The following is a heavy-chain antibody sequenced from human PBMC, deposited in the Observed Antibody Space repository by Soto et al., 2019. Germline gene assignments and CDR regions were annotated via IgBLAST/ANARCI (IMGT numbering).Heavy chain of an antibody. Sequence: SVKVSCKASGGTFSSCAISWVRQARGQGLEWMGGIIPIFGTANYAQKFQGRVTITADESTSTAYMELSSLRSEDAAVYYCARGVRMSIAAAENYGMDVWGQGTTVTVSS. CDR2: IIPIFGTA. CDR3: ARGVRMSIAAAENYGMDV. V-gene: IGHV1-69*13. D-gene: IGHD6-13*01. J-gene: IGHJ6*02. CDR1: GGTFSSCA.